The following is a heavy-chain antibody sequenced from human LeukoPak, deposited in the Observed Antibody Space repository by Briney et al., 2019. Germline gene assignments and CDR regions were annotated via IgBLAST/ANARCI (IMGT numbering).Heavy chain of an antibody. V-gene: IGHV1-2*02. J-gene: IGHJ4*02. CDR1: GYTLTGYY. CDR3: ARDGEYGTGSYYRGSFDY. CDR2: INPNSGGT. D-gene: IGHD3-10*01. Sequence: ASVKVSCKASGYTLTGYYMHWVRQAPGQGLEWMGWINPNSGGTNYAQKFQGRVTMTRDTSISTAYMELSGLGSDDTAVYYCARDGEYGTGSYYRGSFDYWGQGILVTVSS.